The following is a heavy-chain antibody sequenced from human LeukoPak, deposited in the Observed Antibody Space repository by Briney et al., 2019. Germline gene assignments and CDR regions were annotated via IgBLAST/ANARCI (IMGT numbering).Heavy chain of an antibody. CDR2: INPYSGDT. D-gene: IGHD6-13*01. V-gene: IGHV1-2*06. J-gene: IGHJ4*02. CDR3: ARDQGSLTRSWYTGY. Sequence: ASVKVSCKASGYTFTGYHIHWVRQAPGQGLEWMGRINPYSGDTNFAQKFQGRVIMTRDTSITTAYMDLSSLTPDDTAVYFCARDQGSLTRSWYTGYWGQGTQVTVSS. CDR1: GYTFTGYH.